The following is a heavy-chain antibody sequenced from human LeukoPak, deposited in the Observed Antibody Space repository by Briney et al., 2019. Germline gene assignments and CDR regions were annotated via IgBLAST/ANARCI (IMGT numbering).Heavy chain of an antibody. J-gene: IGHJ4*02. Sequence: GGSLRLSCAASGFTFSSYAMSWVRQAPGKGLEWVSGISGSGGTTYYADSVKGRFTISRDNSKNKLYLQMNSLRAEDTAVYYCAKIPLVGATTSLDCWGQGTLVTVSS. D-gene: IGHD1-26*01. CDR1: GFTFSSYA. CDR3: AKIPLVGATTSLDC. CDR2: ISGSGGTT. V-gene: IGHV3-23*01.